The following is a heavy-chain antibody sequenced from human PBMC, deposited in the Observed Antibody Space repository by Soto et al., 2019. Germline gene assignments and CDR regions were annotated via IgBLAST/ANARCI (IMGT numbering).Heavy chain of an antibody. CDR1: GYTFTNHH. V-gene: IGHV1-46*01. D-gene: IGHD3-10*01. Sequence: QVQLAQSGAEVKKPGASVRVSCKASGYTFTNHHRHWVRQVPGEGLGWMGMINPRGGGTNYPQKFQGRVTVTRDTSMSTAYMELSRLTYDDTALYYSWSLNYGQGYWGAGTLVTVSS. CDR3: WSLNYGQGY. CDR2: INPRGGGT. J-gene: IGHJ4*02.